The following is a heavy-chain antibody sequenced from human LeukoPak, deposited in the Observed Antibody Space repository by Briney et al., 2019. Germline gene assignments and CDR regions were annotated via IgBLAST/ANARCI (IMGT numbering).Heavy chain of an antibody. CDR3: ARDKNPTVFDY. V-gene: IGHV1-2*02. J-gene: IGHJ4*01. CDR1: GYSFTDYY. CDR2: MKPESGKT. Sequence: ASVKVSCKASGYSFTDYYLHWVRQDPGQGLEWMGWMKPESGKTGTAQRFQSRVTLTRDTSTSTAYMEVTRLTSDDTAIYYCARDKNPTVFDYWGQGTLVTVSS.